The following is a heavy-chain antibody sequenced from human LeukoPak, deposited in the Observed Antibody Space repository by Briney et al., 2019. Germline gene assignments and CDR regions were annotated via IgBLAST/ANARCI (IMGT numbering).Heavy chain of an antibody. D-gene: IGHD2-15*01. V-gene: IGHV1-69*05. CDR1: GGTFSSYA. J-gene: IGHJ5*02. Sequence: ASVKVSCKASGGTFSSYAISWVRQAPGQGLEWMGGIIPIFGTANYAQKFQGRVTITTDESTSTAYMELSSLRSEDTAVYYCARVYCSGGSCYSRGDLTWFDPWGQGTLVTVSS. CDR3: ARVYCSGGSCYSRGDLTWFDP. CDR2: IIPIFGTA.